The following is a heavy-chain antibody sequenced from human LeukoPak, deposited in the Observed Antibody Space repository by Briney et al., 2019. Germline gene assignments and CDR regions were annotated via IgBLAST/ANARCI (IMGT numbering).Heavy chain of an antibody. D-gene: IGHD3-22*01. CDR1: GGSFSGYY. CDR3: ARASGRRYYYDSSGYYYPFSWWYFDY. J-gene: IGHJ4*02. V-gene: IGHV4-34*01. CDR2: INHSGST. Sequence: SETLSLTCAVYGGSFSGYYWSWIRQPPGKGLEWIGEINHSGSTNYNPSLKSRVTISVDTSKNQFSLKLSSVTAADTAVYYCARASGRRYYYDSSGYYYPFSWWYFDYWGQGTLVTVSS.